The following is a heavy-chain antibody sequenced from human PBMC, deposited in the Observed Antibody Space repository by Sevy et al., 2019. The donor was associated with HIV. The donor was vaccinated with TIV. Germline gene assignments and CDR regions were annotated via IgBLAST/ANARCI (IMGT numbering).Heavy chain of an antibody. CDR2: ITAYNDNR. CDR1: GYTFTSYG. D-gene: IGHD1-26*01. CDR3: ARDRGYSGSQQFDY. J-gene: IGHJ4*02. V-gene: IGHV1-18*01. Sequence: ASVKVSCKASGYTFTSYGINWVRQAPGQGLEWMGWITAYNDNRNYAQKFQDRVTMTTDTSTSTAYMELRSLRSDDTAVYYCARDRGYSGSQQFDYWGQGTLVTVSS.